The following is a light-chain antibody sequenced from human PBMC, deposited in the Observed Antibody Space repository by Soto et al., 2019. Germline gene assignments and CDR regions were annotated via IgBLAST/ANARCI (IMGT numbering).Light chain of an antibody. Sequence: IWMTQSPSLLSASTGDRVTITCRASQGISSYLAWYQQKPGKAPKLLIYAASTLQSGVPSRFSGSGSGTDFTLTISCLQSEDFATYYCQQYYSYPWTFGQGTKEDIK. CDR1: QGISSY. CDR3: QQYYSYPWT. CDR2: AAS. J-gene: IGKJ1*01. V-gene: IGKV1-8*01.